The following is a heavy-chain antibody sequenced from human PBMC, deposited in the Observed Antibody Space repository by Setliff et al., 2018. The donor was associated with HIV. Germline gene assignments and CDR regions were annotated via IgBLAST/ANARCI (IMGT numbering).Heavy chain of an antibody. CDR2: ITDDGTA. CDR1: GGSLTNYY. J-gene: IGHJ6*02. CDR3: ARPSAANFFYSYAMDV. D-gene: IGHD6-13*01. V-gene: IGHV4-34*01. Sequence: SETLSLTCAVYGGSLTNYYWSWIRQSPGKGLEWAGEITDDGTATYTSSLKSRVTISLDTSKKQLSLKVTSVTAADTAIYYCARPSAANFFYSYAMDVWGQGSTVTVSS.